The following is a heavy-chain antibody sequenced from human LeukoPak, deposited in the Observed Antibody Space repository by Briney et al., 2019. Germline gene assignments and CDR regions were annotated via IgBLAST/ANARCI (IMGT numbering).Heavy chain of an antibody. J-gene: IGHJ5*02. D-gene: IGHD3-3*01. CDR1: GGSFSGYY. CDR3: ASANYELWSGYLRWSSLCDP. CDR2: INHSGST. Sequence: SETLSLTCAVYGGSFSGYYWSWIRQPPGKGLEWIGEINHSGSTNYNPSLKSRVTISVDTSKNQFSLKLSSVTAADTAVYYCASANYELWSGYLRWSSLCDPWGQGTLVTVSS. V-gene: IGHV4-34*01.